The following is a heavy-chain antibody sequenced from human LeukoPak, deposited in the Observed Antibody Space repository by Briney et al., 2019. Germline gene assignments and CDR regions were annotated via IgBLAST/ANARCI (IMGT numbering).Heavy chain of an antibody. CDR1: GFTFSDYY. D-gene: IGHD5-12*01. CDR3: ARRYSGYDTPGGYNWFDP. Sequence: GGSLRLSCAASGFTFSDYYMSWIRQAPGKGLEWVSYISSSGSTIYYADSVTGRFTISRDNAKNSLYLQMNSLRAEDTAVYYCARRYSGYDTPGGYNWFDPWGQGTLVTVSS. J-gene: IGHJ5*02. CDR2: ISSSGSTI. V-gene: IGHV3-11*01.